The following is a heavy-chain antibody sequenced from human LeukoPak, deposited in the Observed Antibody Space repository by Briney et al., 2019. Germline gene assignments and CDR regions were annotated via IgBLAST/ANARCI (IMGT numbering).Heavy chain of an antibody. D-gene: IGHD6-13*01. CDR2: IYYSGST. J-gene: IGHJ4*02. CDR3: ARADYSSSWFLDY. V-gene: IGHV4-31*03. Sequence: PSETLSLTCTVSGGSISSGGYYWRWIRQHPGKGLEWIAYIYYSGSTYYNPSLKSRVTISVDTSKNQFSLKLSSVTAADTAVYYCARADYSSSWFLDYWGQGTLVTVSS. CDR1: GGSISSGGYY.